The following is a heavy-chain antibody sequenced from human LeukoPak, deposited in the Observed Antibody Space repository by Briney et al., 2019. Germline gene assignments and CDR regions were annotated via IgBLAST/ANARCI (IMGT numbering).Heavy chain of an antibody. V-gene: IGHV5-51*01. D-gene: IGHD3-16*01. CDR1: GYSFISYW. CDR3: ARGGIDSVMLTTERFDY. J-gene: IGHJ4*02. Sequence: GESLKISCKGSGYSFISYWIGWVRQMPGKGLEWMGIIYPDDSDTRYSPSFQGQVTISADKSISTAYLQWSSLKASDTAMYYCARGGIDSVMLTTERFDYWGQGTLVTVSS. CDR2: IYPDDSDT.